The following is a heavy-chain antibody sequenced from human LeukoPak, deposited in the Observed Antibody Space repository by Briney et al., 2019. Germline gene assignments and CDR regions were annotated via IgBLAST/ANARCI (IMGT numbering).Heavy chain of an antibody. CDR1: RFAFSTYW. J-gene: IGHJ4*02. CDR3: SRDFQG. CDR2: IKEDGSEK. V-gene: IGHV3-7*01. Sequence: GGSLRLSCAASRFAFSTYWMSWVRQAPGKGLEWVANIKEDGSEKYYVDSVKGRFTIYRDNAKNSLYLQMNSLRAEDTAVYYCSRDFQGWGQGTLVTVSS.